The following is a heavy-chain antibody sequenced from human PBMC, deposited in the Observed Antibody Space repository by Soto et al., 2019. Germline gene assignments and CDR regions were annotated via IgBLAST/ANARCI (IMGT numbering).Heavy chain of an antibody. CDR1: GGSISSSSYY. V-gene: IGHV4-39*01. J-gene: IGHJ6*02. CDR3: ARHYYDILTGLYYYGMDV. D-gene: IGHD3-9*01. CDR2: IYYSGST. Sequence: TLSLTCTVSGGSISSSSYYWGWIRQPPGKGLEWIGSIYYSGSTYYNLSLKSRVTISVDTSKNQFSLKLSSVTAADTAVYYCARHYYDILTGLYYYGMDVWGQGTTVTVSS.